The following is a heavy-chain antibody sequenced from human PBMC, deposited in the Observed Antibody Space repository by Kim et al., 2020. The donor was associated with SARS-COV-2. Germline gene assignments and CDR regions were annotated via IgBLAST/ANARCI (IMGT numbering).Heavy chain of an antibody. CDR2: ISYDGTNT. Sequence: GGSLRHSCAASGFTLRNYALYWVRQAPGKGLEWVSAISYDGTNTYYADSVKGRFTISRDNSKHTLYLQMNSLRMDDTALYYCATDLAQWLASRYFYGMDVWGRGTTVTVSS. J-gene: IGHJ6*02. V-gene: IGHV3-30-3*01. CDR3: ATDLAQWLASRYFYGMDV. CDR1: GFTLRNYA. D-gene: IGHD6-19*01.